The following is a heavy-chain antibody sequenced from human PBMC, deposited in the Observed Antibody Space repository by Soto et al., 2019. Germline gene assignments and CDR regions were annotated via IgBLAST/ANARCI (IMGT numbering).Heavy chain of an antibody. D-gene: IGHD2-15*01. CDR1: GYSLTTYY. J-gene: IGHJ4*02. V-gene: IGHV1-46*01. CDR3: ARDPGGYRDAGSCYYFDY. Sequence: QVHLVQSGAEVKKPGASVKVSCKASGYSLTTYYMHWVRQAPGEGLDWMGRIDPSGTSTTYALKFQGRVTMSRDTSKSTVYLEVTSLRSEDTAVYFCARDPGGYRDAGSCYYFDYWGQGTLVSVSS. CDR2: IDPSGTST.